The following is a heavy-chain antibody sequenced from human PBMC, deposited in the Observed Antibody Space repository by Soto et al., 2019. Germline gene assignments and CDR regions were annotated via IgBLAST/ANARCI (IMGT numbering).Heavy chain of an antibody. D-gene: IGHD2-2*01. Sequence: PSQTLSLTCAISGDSVSSNSAAWNWIRQSPSRGLEWLGRTYYRSKWYNDYAVSVKSRITINPDTSKNQFSLQLNSVTPEDTAVYYCARDLLLGVVPGARENWFDPWGPGTLVTVSS. CDR3: ARDLLLGVVPGARENWFDP. CDR2: TYYRSKWYN. J-gene: IGHJ5*02. V-gene: IGHV6-1*01. CDR1: GDSVSSNSAA.